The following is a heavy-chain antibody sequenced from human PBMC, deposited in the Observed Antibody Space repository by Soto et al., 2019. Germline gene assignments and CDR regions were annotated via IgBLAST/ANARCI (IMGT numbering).Heavy chain of an antibody. J-gene: IGHJ6*02. CDR1: GFTFSSYA. CDR3: AKAMHYYDSSGYYYVQDYYYYGMDV. V-gene: IGHV3-23*01. D-gene: IGHD3-22*01. Sequence: EVQLLESGGGLVQPGGSLRLSSAASGFTFSSYAMSWVRQAPGKGLEWVSAISGSGGSTYYADSVKGRFTISRDNSKNTLYLQMNSLRAEDTAVYYCAKAMHYYDSSGYYYVQDYYYYGMDVWGQGTTVTVSS. CDR2: ISGSGGST.